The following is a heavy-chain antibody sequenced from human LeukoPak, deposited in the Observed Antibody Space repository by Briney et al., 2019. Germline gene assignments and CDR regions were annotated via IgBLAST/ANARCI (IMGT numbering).Heavy chain of an antibody. Sequence: GGCLRLSCAASGFTFSGSAMHWVRQASGKGLEWVGRIRSKANSYATAYAASVKGRFTISRDDSKNTAYLQMNSLKTEDTAVYYCTRPSEVDPWGQGTLVTVSS. J-gene: IGHJ5*02. V-gene: IGHV3-73*01. CDR2: IRSKANSYAT. CDR3: TRPSEVDP. CDR1: GFTFSGSA.